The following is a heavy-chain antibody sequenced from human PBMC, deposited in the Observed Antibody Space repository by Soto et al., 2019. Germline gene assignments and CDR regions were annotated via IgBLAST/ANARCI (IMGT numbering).Heavy chain of an antibody. V-gene: IGHV3-30*18. CDR2: ISYEGSHT. Sequence: QVQLVESGGGVVQPGRSLRLSCAAPGFIFSTYGMHWVRRAPGKGLEWVAVISYEGSHTYYADSVKGRFTITRDNSKNTLYLQMNSLRPEDTAVYYCAKEVHCGGGSCSWSEGFDYWGQGTLLTVSS. CDR1: GFIFSTYG. D-gene: IGHD2-15*01. CDR3: AKEVHCGGGSCSWSEGFDY. J-gene: IGHJ4*02.